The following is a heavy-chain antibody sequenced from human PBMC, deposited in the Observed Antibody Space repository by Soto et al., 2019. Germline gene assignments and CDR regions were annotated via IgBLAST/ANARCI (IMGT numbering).Heavy chain of an antibody. Sequence: PSETLSLTCAVYGGSFSGYYWSWIRQPPGKGLEWIGEINHSGSTNYNPSLKSRVTISVDTSKNQFSLKLSSVTAADTAVYYCATMGTPATGLYYFDYWGQGTLVPSPQ. CDR3: ATMGTPATGLYYFDY. CDR1: GGSFSGYY. J-gene: IGHJ4*02. CDR2: INHSGST. V-gene: IGHV4-34*01. D-gene: IGHD1-7*01.